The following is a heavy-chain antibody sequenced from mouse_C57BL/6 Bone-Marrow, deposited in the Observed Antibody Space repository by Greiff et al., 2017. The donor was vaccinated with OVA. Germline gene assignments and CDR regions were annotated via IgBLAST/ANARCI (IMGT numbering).Heavy chain of an antibody. Sequence: QVQLQQSGPELVKPGASVKISCKASGFAFSSSWMNWVKQRPGKGLEWIGRIYPGDGDTNYNGKFKGKATLTADKSTSTAYMQLSSLTSEDSAVYFCAGLYGSGYVFDYWGQGTTLTVSS. V-gene: IGHV1-82*01. D-gene: IGHD1-1*01. CDR1: GFAFSSSW. CDR2: IYPGDGDT. J-gene: IGHJ2*01. CDR3: AGLYGSGYVFDY.